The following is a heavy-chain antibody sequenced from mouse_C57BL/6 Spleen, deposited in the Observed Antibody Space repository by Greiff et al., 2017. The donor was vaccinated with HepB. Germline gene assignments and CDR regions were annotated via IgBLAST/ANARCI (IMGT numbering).Heavy chain of an antibody. CDR3: AREGAGTNWFAY. J-gene: IGHJ3*01. D-gene: IGHD4-1*01. V-gene: IGHV1-55*01. Sequence: QVQLQQPGAELVKPGASVKMSCKASGYTFTSYWITWVKQRPGQGLEWIGDIYPGSGSTNYNEKFKSKATLTVDTSSSTAYMQLSSLTSEDSAVYYCAREGAGTNWFAYWGQGTLVTVSA. CDR1: GYTFTSYW. CDR2: IYPGSGST.